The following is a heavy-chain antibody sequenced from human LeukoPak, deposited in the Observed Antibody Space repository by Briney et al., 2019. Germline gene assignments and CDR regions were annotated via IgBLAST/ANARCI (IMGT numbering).Heavy chain of an antibody. CDR2: ISGDGGST. V-gene: IGHV3-43*02. Sequence: GGSLRLSCAASGFTFDDYAMQWVRQAPGKGLEWVSLISGDGGSTYYADSVKGRFTISRDNAKNSLYLQMNSLRAEDAAVYYCARGSGSMVRGVTYYFDYWGQGTLVTVSS. J-gene: IGHJ4*02. CDR1: GFTFDDYA. D-gene: IGHD3-10*01. CDR3: ARGSGSMVRGVTYYFDY.